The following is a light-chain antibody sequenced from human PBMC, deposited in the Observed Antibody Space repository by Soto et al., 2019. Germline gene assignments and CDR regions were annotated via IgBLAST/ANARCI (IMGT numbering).Light chain of an antibody. CDR3: QHYNKWPFT. Sequence: EIVMTQSPATLSVSPGERATLSCRASQSVSITLAWYQQKPGQAPRLLIYGASTRATAIPARFSGSGSGTEFTLTISSLQSEDFAVYYCQHYNKWPFTFGPGTKVDI. V-gene: IGKV3-15*01. CDR2: GAS. CDR1: QSVSIT. J-gene: IGKJ3*01.